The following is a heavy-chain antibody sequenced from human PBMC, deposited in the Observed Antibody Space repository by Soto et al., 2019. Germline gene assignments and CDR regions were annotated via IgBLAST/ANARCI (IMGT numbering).Heavy chain of an antibody. J-gene: IGHJ4*02. Sequence: GSLRLSCAASGFTFTRYSMNWVRQAPGKGLEWVSSISSTTSYIYYADSVKGRFTISRDNAKNSLYLQMNSLRAEDTAVYYCARGTRYYDFWSGYYHYFDYWGQGTLVTVSS. D-gene: IGHD3-3*01. CDR2: ISSTTSYI. V-gene: IGHV3-21*01. CDR1: GFTFTRYS. CDR3: ARGTRYYDFWSGYYHYFDY.